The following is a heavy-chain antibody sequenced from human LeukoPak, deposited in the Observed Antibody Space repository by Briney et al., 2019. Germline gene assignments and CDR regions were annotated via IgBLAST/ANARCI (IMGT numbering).Heavy chain of an antibody. J-gene: IGHJ5*02. CDR3: ARRSSTSRKGWFDP. D-gene: IGHD2-2*01. CDR2: IYYSGST. Sequence: PSETLSLTCTVSGGSISSYYWSWIRQPPGKGLEWIGYIYYSGSTNYNPSLKSRVTISVDSSKNQLSLKLSSVTAADTAVYYCARRSSTSRKGWFDPWGQGTLVTVSS. V-gene: IGHV4-59*08. CDR1: GGSISSYY.